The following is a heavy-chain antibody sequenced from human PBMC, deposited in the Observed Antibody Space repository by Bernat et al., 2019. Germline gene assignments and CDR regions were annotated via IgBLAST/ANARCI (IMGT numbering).Heavy chain of an antibody. CDR3: ARDGAPYYDFWSGYYWYYYYGMDV. CDR1: GFTFSSDA. Sequence: EVQLVESGGGLVQPGGSLRLSCAASGFTFSSDAMHWVRQAPGKGLEYVSAISSNGGSTYYANSVKGRFTISRDNSKNTLYLPMGSLRAEDMAVYYCARDGAPYYDFWSGYYWYYYYGMDVWGQGTTVTVSS. CDR2: ISSNGGST. D-gene: IGHD3-3*01. V-gene: IGHV3-64*01. J-gene: IGHJ6*02.